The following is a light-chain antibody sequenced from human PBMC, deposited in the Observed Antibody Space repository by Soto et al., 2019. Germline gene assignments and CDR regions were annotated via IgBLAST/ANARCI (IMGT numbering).Light chain of an antibody. CDR3: QQYDDLPIT. Sequence: IQMTPSPSPLSASVGDRVTITCLASQSISTYLNWYQQKAGLAPKLLIYAASSLQAGVPSRFSGSGSGTEFSFNITSLQPEDVATYYCQQYDDLPITVGQGTRLEIK. V-gene: IGKV1-33*01. CDR1: QSISTY. CDR2: AAS. J-gene: IGKJ5*01.